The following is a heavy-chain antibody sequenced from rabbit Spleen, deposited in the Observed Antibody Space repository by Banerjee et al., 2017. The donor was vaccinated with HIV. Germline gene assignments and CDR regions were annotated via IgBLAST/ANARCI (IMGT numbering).Heavy chain of an antibody. CDR1: GLDFSGDSY. CDR3: ARGEAGGAGNWYIIRLDL. J-gene: IGHJ3*01. CDR2: IDIGSSGFT. V-gene: IGHV1S40*01. D-gene: IGHD4-2*01. Sequence: QSLEESGGGLVKPGASLTLTCKASGLDFSGDSYDSYMCWVRQAPGKGLEWIACIDIGSSGFTYFASWAKGRFTISKTSSTTVTLQMTSLTAADTATYFCARGEAGGAGNWYIIRLDLWGQGTLVTVS.